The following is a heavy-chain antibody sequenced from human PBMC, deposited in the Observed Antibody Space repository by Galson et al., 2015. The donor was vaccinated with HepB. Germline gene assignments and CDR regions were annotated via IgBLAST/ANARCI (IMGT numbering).Heavy chain of an antibody. CDR3: ATVEMATIARDY. CDR1: GYTFTSYY. CDR2: INPSGGST. J-gene: IGHJ4*02. Sequence: SCKASGYTFTSYYMHLVRQAPGQGLEWMGIINPSGGSTSYAQKFQGRVTMTRDTSTSTVYMELSSLRSEDTAVYYCATVEMATIARDYWGQGTLVTVSS. D-gene: IGHD5-24*01. V-gene: IGHV1-46*01.